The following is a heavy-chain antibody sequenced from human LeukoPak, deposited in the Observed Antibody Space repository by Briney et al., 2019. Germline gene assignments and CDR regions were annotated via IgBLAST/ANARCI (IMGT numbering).Heavy chain of an antibody. D-gene: IGHD1-26*01. CDR2: IYSGGST. CDR3: ASDPNPSGSYYDYYYGMDV. J-gene: IGHJ6*02. Sequence: PSETLSLTCTVSGGSISSYYWSWVRQAPGKGLEWVSVIYSGGSTYYADSVKGRFTISRDSSKNTLYLQMNSLRAEDTAVYYCASDPNPSGSYYDYYYGMDVWGQGTTVTVSS. V-gene: IGHV3-66*01. CDR1: GGSISSYY.